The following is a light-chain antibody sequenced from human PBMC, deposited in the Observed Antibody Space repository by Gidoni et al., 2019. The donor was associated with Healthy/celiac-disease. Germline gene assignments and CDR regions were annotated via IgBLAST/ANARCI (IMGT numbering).Light chain of an antibody. V-gene: IGKV3-15*01. Sequence: ELEMTQSPATLSLSPGERATLPCRASQSVSSNLAWYQQKPGQAPRLLIYGASTRATGIPARFSGSGSGTEFTLTISSLQSEDFAVYYCQQYNNWLITFGQGTRLEIK. CDR3: QQYNNWLIT. CDR1: QSVSSN. J-gene: IGKJ5*01. CDR2: GAS.